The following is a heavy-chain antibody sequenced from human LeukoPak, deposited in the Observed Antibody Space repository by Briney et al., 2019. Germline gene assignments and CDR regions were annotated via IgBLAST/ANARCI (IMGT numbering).Heavy chain of an antibody. J-gene: IGHJ4*02. D-gene: IGHD6-13*01. CDR1: GFTFSSYG. CDR2: IRYDGSNK. CDR3: ARERNTGYSSSWYIDY. Sequence: GGSLRLSCAASGFTFSSYGMHWVRQAPGKGLEWVAFIRYDGSNKYYADSVKGRFTISRDNSKNTLYLQMNSLRAEDTAVYYCARERNTGYSSSWYIDYWGQGTLVTVSS. V-gene: IGHV3-30*02.